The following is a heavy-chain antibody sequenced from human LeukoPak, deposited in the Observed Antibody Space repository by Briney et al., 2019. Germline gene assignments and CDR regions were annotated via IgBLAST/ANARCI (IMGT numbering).Heavy chain of an antibody. D-gene: IGHD3-16*01. CDR1: GGSISSSSYY. CDR2: IYYSGST. J-gene: IGHJ4*02. V-gene: IGHV4-39*01. CDR3: ARRRLGLRRGFFDY. Sequence: SETLSLTCTVSGGSISSSSYYWGWIRQPPGKGLGWIGSIYYSGSTYYNPSLKSRVTISVDTSKNQFSLKLSSVTAADTAVYYCARRRLGLRRGFFDYWGQGTLVTVSS.